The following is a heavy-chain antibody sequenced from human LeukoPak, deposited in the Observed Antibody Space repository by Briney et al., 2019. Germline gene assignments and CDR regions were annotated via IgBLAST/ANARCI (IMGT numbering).Heavy chain of an antibody. CDR2: ISSSGSTI. J-gene: IGHJ4*02. CDR3: ARVDFWSGYIFDY. V-gene: IGHV3-11*01. Sequence: GGSLRLSCVASGFTFSDYYMSWIRQAPGKGLEWVSYISSSGSTIYYADSVKGRFTISRDNAKNSLYLQMNSLRAEDTAVYYCARVDFWSGYIFDYWGQGTLVTVSS. CDR1: GFTFSDYY. D-gene: IGHD3-3*01.